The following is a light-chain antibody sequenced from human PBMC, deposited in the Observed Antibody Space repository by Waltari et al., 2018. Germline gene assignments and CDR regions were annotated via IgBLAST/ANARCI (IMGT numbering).Light chain of an antibody. J-gene: IGKJ2*01. CDR2: GAF. CDR1: QSLSVAY. CDR3: QQYDTSPGT. V-gene: IGKV3-20*01. Sequence: EIVLTQSPSTLSVSAGDTATLSCRASQSLSVAYLAWYQHKSGQAPRLLIYGAFYRATDIPDRFSGSGSGTDFTLTITRLEPEDFAVYYCQQYDTSPGTFGQGTKLEI.